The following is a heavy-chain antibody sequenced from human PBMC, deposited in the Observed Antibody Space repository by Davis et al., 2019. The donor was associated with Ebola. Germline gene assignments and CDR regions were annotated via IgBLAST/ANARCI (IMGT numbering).Heavy chain of an antibody. CDR3: ARVGSGYASYYFDY. V-gene: IGHV3-30-3*01. J-gene: IGHJ4*02. D-gene: IGHD5-12*01. CDR2: ISYDGSNK. Sequence: PGGSLRLSCAASGFTFSSYAMHWVRQAPGKGLEWVAVISYDGSNKYYADSVKGRFTISRDNAKNSLYLQMNSLRAEDTAVYYCARVGSGYASYYFDYWGQGTLVTVSS. CDR1: GFTFSSYA.